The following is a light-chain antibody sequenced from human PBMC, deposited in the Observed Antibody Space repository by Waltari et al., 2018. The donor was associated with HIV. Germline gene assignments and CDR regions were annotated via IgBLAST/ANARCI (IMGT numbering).Light chain of an antibody. CDR2: GAA. Sequence: DIVMTQSPATLSVSPGVRVTFSCKASQNVITNLAWYQQKFGQAPRLLIYGAATRATGIPARFSGGGSGTEFTLTISSRQSEDFAIYYCQQYNNWPRTFGQGTKVEVK. J-gene: IGKJ1*01. CDR1: QNVITN. V-gene: IGKV3-15*01. CDR3: QQYNNWPRT.